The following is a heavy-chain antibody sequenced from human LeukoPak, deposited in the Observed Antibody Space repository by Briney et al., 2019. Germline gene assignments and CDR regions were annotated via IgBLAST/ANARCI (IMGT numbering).Heavy chain of an antibody. D-gene: IGHD6-6*01. CDR2: ISSSGSTI. CDR1: GFTFSDYY. V-gene: IGHV3-11*01. Sequence: GGSLRLSCATSGFTFSDYYMSWIRQAPGKGLERVSYISSSGSTIYYADSVKGRFTISRDNAKNSLYLQMNSLRAEDTAVYYCARGRQYSSSPFDYWGQGTLVTVSS. CDR3: ARGRQYSSSPFDY. J-gene: IGHJ4*02.